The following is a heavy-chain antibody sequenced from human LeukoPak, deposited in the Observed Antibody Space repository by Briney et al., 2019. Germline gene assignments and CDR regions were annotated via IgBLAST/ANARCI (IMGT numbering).Heavy chain of an antibody. D-gene: IGHD3-22*01. CDR1: GFTFSSYD. V-gene: IGHV3-23*01. CDR3: AKGVYYYDSSGYGS. CDR2: ISGSGGST. Sequence: GGSLRLSCAASGFTFSSYDMSWVRQAPGKGLEWVSAISGSGGSTYYADSVKGRFTISRDNSKNTLYLQMNSLRAEDTAVYYCAKGVYYYDSSGYGSWGQGTLVTVSS. J-gene: IGHJ4*02.